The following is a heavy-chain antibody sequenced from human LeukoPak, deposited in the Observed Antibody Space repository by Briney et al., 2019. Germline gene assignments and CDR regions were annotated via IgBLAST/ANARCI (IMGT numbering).Heavy chain of an antibody. D-gene: IGHD3-22*01. Sequence: PGGSLRLSCAASGFSFDDYAMHWVRQAPGKGLEWVSGIGWNGGGIVYADSVKGRFTISRDNSKNTLYLQMNSLRAEDTAVYYCAKGHDSSGYYLYYWGQGTLVTVSS. CDR2: IGWNGGGI. CDR3: AKGHDSSGYYLYY. CDR1: GFSFDDYA. J-gene: IGHJ4*02. V-gene: IGHV3-9*01.